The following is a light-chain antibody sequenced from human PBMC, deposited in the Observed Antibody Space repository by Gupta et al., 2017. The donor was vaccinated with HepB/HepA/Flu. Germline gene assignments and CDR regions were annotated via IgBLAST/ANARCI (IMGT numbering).Light chain of an antibody. CDR3: QQSYSSLCS. CDR1: QSISSY. J-gene: IGKJ2*04. Sequence: DIQMTQSPSSLSASVGDRVTITCRASQSISSYLNWYQQKPGKAPKLLIYAASSLQSGVPSRFSGSGSGTDFTLTISGLQTEDFATYYCQQSYSSLCSFGQGTKLEIK. V-gene: IGKV1-39*01. CDR2: AAS.